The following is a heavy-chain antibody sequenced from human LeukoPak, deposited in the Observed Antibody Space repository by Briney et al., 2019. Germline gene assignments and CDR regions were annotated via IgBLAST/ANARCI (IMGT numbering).Heavy chain of an antibody. D-gene: IGHD3-3*01. V-gene: IGHV3-30*02. CDR2: IRYDGSNK. CDR3: AKDFRGGRFLDPGAV. J-gene: IGHJ6*04. CDR1: GFTFSSYG. Sequence: GGSLRLSCAASGFTFSSYGMHWVRQAPGKGLEWVAFIRYDGSNKYYADSVKGRFTISRDNSKNTLYLQMNSLRAEDTAVYYCAKDFRGGRFLDPGAVWGKGTTVTVSS.